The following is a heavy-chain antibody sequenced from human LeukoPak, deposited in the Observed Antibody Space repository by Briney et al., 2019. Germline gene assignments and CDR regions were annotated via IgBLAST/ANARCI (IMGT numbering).Heavy chain of an antibody. D-gene: IGHD6-19*01. CDR3: AREQWLVQSHFQH. Sequence: GRSLRLSCAASGFTFSSYAMHWVRQAPGKGLEWVAVISYDGSNKHYADSVKGRFTISRDNSKNTLYLQMNSLRAEDTAVYYCAREQWLVQSHFQHWGQGTLVTVSS. CDR1: GFTFSSYA. CDR2: ISYDGSNK. V-gene: IGHV3-30*04. J-gene: IGHJ1*01.